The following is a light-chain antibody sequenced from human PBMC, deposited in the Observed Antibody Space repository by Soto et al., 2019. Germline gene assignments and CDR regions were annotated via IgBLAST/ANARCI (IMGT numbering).Light chain of an antibody. CDR3: SSYKSSSTLGV. J-gene: IGLJ3*02. CDR2: DVS. Sequence: QSALTQPASVSGSPGQSITISCTGTSSDVGAYNFVSWYKHHPGKAPKLVIYDVSNRPSGVSSRFSGSKSGNTASLTISGLQAEDEADYYCSSYKSSSTLGVFGGGTKLTVL. CDR1: SSDVGAYNF. V-gene: IGLV2-14*03.